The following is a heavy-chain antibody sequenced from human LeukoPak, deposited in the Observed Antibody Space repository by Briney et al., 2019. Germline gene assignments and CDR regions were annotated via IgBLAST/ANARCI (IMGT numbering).Heavy chain of an antibody. CDR3: AREGPTTIDY. V-gene: IGHV4-30-4*01. Sequence: SETLSLACTVSGGSISSGDYYWSWIRQPPGKGLEWIGYIYYSGSTYYNPSLKSRVTISVDTSKNQFSLKLSSVTAADTAVYYCAREGPTTIDYWGQGTLVTVSS. CDR1: GGSISSGDYY. CDR2: IYYSGST. J-gene: IGHJ4*02. D-gene: IGHD1-14*01.